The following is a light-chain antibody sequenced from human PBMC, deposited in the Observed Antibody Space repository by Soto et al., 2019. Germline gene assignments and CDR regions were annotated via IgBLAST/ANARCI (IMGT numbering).Light chain of an antibody. J-gene: IGLJ1*01. CDR2: DVS. Sequence: QSALTQPASVSGSPGQSIAISCTGTTSDVGDYNLVSWYQQHPGKAPKLMIYDVSNRPSGISDRFSASKSGNTASLTISGLQAEEEADYYCSSYTSSNPLYVFGTGTKLTVL. V-gene: IGLV2-14*01. CDR3: SSYTSSNPLYV. CDR1: TSDVGDYNL.